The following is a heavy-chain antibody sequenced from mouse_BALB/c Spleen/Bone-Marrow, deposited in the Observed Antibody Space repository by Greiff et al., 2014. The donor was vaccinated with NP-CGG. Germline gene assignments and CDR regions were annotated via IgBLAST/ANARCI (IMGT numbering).Heavy chain of an antibody. J-gene: IGHJ4*01. CDR2: IDPSDSYS. CDR1: GYTFTNYW. V-gene: IGHV1-69*02. CDR3: ARGVVYYYAMDY. Sequence: QVQLQQSGAELVKPGASVKLSCKASGYTFTNYWMHWVKQRPGQGLEWIGEIDPSDSYSNYNQNFKGKATLTVDKSSNTAYMQRTSLTSGDSAVYYCARGVVYYYAMDYWGQGTSVTVSS.